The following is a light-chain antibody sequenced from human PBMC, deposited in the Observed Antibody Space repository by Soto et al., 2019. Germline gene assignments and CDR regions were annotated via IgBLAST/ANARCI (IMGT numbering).Light chain of an antibody. J-gene: IGLJ3*02. CDR1: SSDIGGYNY. V-gene: IGLV2-14*01. Sequence: QSVLTQPASVSGSPGQSITISCTGTSSDIGGYNYVSWYQQHPGKAPKLMIYEVSNRPSGVSDRFSGSRSGNTASLTISGIQAEDESDYYCISYTSSSTWVLGGGTKLTVL. CDR2: EVS. CDR3: ISYTSSSTWV.